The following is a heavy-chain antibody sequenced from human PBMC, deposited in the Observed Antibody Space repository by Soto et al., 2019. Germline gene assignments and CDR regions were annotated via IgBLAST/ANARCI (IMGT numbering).Heavy chain of an antibody. CDR3: ATAKLLLPWLFDY. CDR2: ISSGGSK. D-gene: IGHD2-15*01. CDR1: GFTVSSNY. J-gene: IGHJ4*02. Sequence: EVQLVESGGGLVQPGGSLRLSCAASGFTVSSNYMSWVRQAPAKGLEWVSVISSGGSKYYANSVKGIFIISRDDSKNTLFRLKNYLRAEDTAVYYFATAKLLLPWLFDYWGQGTLVTVSS. V-gene: IGHV3-66*01.